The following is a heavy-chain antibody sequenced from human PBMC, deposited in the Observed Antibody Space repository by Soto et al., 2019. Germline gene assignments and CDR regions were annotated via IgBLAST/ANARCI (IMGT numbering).Heavy chain of an antibody. CDR1: GFTFSTYW. D-gene: IGHD3-22*01. Sequence: EVQLVESGGDLVQPGGSLRLSCAASGFTFSTYWMHWVRQAPGKGLLWVSRIKTDGTYATYADSVKGRFTTSRDNARNMLYLQMNSHRVEDAAVYYCAAGGSGYYANWGQGTLVTVSS. CDR3: AAGGSGYYAN. J-gene: IGHJ4*02. V-gene: IGHV3-74*01. CDR2: IKTDGTYA.